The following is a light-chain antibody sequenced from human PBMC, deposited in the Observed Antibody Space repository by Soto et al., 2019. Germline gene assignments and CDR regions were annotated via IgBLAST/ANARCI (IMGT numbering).Light chain of an antibody. CDR3: QHYNSYSEA. CDR1: QDISNY. V-gene: IGKV1-33*01. CDR2: GAS. Sequence: DIQMTQSPSSLSASVGDRVTITCQASQDISNYLNWYQQKPGKAPKLLIFGASNLETGVPSRFSGSGSGADFTFTISSLQPEDIATYYCQHYNSYSEAFGQGTKVELK. J-gene: IGKJ1*01.